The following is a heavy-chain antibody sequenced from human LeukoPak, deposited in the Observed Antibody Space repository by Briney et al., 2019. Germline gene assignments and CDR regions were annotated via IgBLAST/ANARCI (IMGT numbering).Heavy chain of an antibody. V-gene: IGHV3-21*01. CDR1: GFTFSSYS. J-gene: IGHJ3*02. D-gene: IGHD2-2*01. CDR2: ISSSSSYI. CDR3: ARLLVPAAIFYAFDI. Sequence: PGGSLRLSCAASGFTFSSYSMNWVRQAPGKGLEWVSSISSSSSYIYYADSVKGRFTISRDNAKNSLYLQMNSLRAEDTAVYYCARLLVPAAIFYAFDIWGQGTMVTVSS.